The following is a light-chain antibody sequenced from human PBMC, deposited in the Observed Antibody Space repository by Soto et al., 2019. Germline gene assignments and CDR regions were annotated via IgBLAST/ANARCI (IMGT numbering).Light chain of an antibody. CDR1: TSNIGSNT. CDR3: AAWDDSLNGWV. J-gene: IGLJ3*02. CDR2: SNN. V-gene: IGLV1-44*01. Sequence: QLVLTQPPSASGTPGQRVTITCSGSTSNIGSNTVNWYQQLPGTAPKLLIYSNNQRPAGVPDRFSGSKSCTSASLAISGLQSEDEAEYYCAAWDDSLNGWVFGGRTKRTVL.